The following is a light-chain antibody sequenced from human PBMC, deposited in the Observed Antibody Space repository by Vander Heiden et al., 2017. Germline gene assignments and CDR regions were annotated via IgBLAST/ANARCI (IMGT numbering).Light chain of an antibody. CDR2: DAS. J-gene: IGKJ4*01. V-gene: IGKV1-33*01. Sequence: DIQMTQSPSSLSASVGDRVTITCQASQDISNYLNWYQQKPEKAPKLLIYDASNLETGVPSRFSGSGSGTDFTLTISSLQPEDIATYYCQQDDNLPLTFGGGTKVEIK. CDR1: QDISNY. CDR3: QQDDNLPLT.